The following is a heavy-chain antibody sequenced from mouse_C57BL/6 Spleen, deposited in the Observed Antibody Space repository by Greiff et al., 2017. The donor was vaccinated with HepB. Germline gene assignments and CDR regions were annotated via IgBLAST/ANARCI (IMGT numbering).Heavy chain of an antibody. Sequence: VQLQQSGTELVKPGASVKLSCKASGYTFTSYWMHWVKQRPGQGLEWIGNINPSNGGTNYNEKFKSKATLTVDKSSSTAYMQLSSLTSEDSAVYECARQTGSYDYAVDYWGQGTSVTVSS. CDR3: ARQTGSYDYAVDY. CDR2: INPSNGGT. D-gene: IGHD3-2*02. J-gene: IGHJ4*01. V-gene: IGHV1-53*01. CDR1: GYTFTSYW.